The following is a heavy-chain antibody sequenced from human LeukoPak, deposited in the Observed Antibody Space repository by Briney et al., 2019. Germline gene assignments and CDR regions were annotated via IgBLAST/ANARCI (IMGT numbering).Heavy chain of an antibody. CDR3: ARDNSVRHEAWWFNP. CDR2: ISPSGGST. V-gene: IGHV1-46*01. CDR1: GYTFTGYW. J-gene: IGHJ5*02. D-gene: IGHD3-10*01. Sequence: ASVKLSCKAFGYTFTGYWMHWVRQAPGQGPEWMGVISPSGGSTIYAQKFKGRVTLTRDMSTSTDYLELSSLRFEDTAVYYCARDNSVRHEAWWFNPWGQGPLVTVSS.